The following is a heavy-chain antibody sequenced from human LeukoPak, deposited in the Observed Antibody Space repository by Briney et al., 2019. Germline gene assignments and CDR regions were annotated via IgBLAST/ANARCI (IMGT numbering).Heavy chain of an antibody. D-gene: IGHD6-13*01. CDR3: GGCGYEAAVDL. CDR2: IKPDGSET. CDR1: GFTFSTYW. V-gene: IGHV3-7*01. Sequence: GGSLRLSGAASGFTFSTYWMTWVRQAPGQGLEWVANIKPDGSETYYVDPVKGRFTISRDNAKTFLYLQMNSLRGEDTAVYYCGGCGYEAAVDLWGQGTLVTVSS. J-gene: IGHJ4*02.